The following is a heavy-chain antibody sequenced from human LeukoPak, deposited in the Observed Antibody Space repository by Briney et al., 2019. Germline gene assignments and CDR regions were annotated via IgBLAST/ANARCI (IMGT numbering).Heavy chain of an antibody. J-gene: IGHJ6*03. CDR1: GGSISSSAYY. CDR2: VYYSGST. V-gene: IGHV4-39*01. CDR3: ARHSFYYYYYIDV. Sequence: SETLSLTCTVSGGSISSSAYYWGWIRQSPGKGLEWIGDVYYSGSTFYNPSLMSRGTISADTSMNQFSLKLSSVTAADTAVYYCARHSFYYYYYIDVWGKGTTVIVSS.